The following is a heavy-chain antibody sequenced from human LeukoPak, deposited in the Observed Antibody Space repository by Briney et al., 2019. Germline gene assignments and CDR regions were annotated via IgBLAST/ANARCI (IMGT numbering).Heavy chain of an antibody. V-gene: IGHV1-69*05. CDR3: ATTFYYCGGDCSDAFDI. D-gene: IGHD2-21*01. J-gene: IGHJ3*02. CDR1: GGTFSSYA. Sequence: SVKVSRKASGGTFSSYAISWVRQAPGQGLEWMGGIIPIFGTANYAQKFQGRVTITTDESTSTAYMELSSLRSEDTAVYYCATTFYYCGGDCSDAFDIWGQGTMVTVSS. CDR2: IIPIFGTA.